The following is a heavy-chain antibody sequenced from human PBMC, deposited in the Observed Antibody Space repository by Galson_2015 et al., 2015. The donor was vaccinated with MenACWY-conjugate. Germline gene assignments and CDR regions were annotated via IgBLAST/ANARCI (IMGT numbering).Heavy chain of an antibody. Sequence: SLRLSCAASGFTFSSYGMHWVRQAPGKGLEWVAVIWYDGSNKYYADSVKGRFTISRDNSKNTLYLQMNSLRAEDTAVYYCAGDYSNYYYGMDVWGQGTTVTVSS. CDR2: IWYDGSNK. CDR1: GFTFSSYG. J-gene: IGHJ6*02. CDR3: AGDYSNYYYGMDV. D-gene: IGHD4-11*01. V-gene: IGHV3-33*01.